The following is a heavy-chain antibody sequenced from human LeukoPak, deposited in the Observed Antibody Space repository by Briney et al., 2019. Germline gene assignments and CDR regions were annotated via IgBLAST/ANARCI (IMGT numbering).Heavy chain of an antibody. D-gene: IGHD5-24*01. J-gene: IGHJ5*02. CDR1: GFTFSSYA. Sequence: GGSLRLSCAASGFTFSSYAMTWVRQAPGKGLEWVSCISGSGGSTYYADSVKGRFTISRDNSKNTLSLQMNSLRAADTAVYYCAKGGPRDGYSYASWGQGTLITVSS. CDR3: AKGGPRDGYSYAS. V-gene: IGHV3-23*01. CDR2: ISGSGGST.